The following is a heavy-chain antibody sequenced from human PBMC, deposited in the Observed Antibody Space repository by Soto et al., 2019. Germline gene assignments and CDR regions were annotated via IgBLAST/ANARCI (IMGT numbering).Heavy chain of an antibody. V-gene: IGHV4-31*02. CDR2: NYYSGIT. J-gene: IGHJ6*02. CDR3: ARGSSIAGLYYGMDV. Sequence: WTWIRQHPGKGLEWIGYNYYSGITYYHPSLKSRVTISLDTSKNQFSLKLSSVTAADTAVYYCARGSSIAGLYYGMDVWGQGTTVTVSS. D-gene: IGHD6-6*01.